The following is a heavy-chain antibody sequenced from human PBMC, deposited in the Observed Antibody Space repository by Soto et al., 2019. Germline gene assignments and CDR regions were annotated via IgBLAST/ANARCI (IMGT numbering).Heavy chain of an antibody. CDR2: ISAGSGST. Sequence: GGSLRLSXAASGFTFSDYAMTWVRQAPGKGLEWVSGISAGSGSTYYADSVRGRFTISRDNSKNTLYLQMNSLRAEDTAVYYCAKLKVTTTYFDYWGQGTLVTVSS. CDR1: GFTFSDYA. J-gene: IGHJ4*02. V-gene: IGHV3-23*01. D-gene: IGHD4-17*01. CDR3: AKLKVTTTYFDY.